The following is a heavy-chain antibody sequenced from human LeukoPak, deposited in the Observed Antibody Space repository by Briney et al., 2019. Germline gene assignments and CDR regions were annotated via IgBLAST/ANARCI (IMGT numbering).Heavy chain of an antibody. CDR1: GFTFSSYE. V-gene: IGHV3-48*03. D-gene: IGHD6-6*01. Sequence: PGGSLRLSCAASGFTFSSYEINWVRQAPGKGLEWRSYISSGGDTIYYADSLKGRFTISRDNAKNSLYLQMNSLRAEDTAVYYCARDGRFDYSSSSYLDYWGQGTLVTVSS. J-gene: IGHJ4*02. CDR2: ISSGGDTI. CDR3: ARDGRFDYSSSSYLDY.